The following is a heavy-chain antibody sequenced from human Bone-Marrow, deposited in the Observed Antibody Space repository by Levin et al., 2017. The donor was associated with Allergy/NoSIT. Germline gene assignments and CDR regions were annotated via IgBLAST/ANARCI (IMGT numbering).Heavy chain of an antibody. CDR2: IYYSGDT. D-gene: IGHD3-16*02. V-gene: IGHV4-39*01. Sequence: SQTLSLTCTVSNGSISSSIYYWGWIRQPPGKGLEYVGSIYYSGDTFYNPSLRSRVTISVDTSKNQFSLKLSSVTAADTAVYYCPSPLVHEDYIWGSYRGDHDYFDYWGQGAPVTVSS. J-gene: IGHJ4*02. CDR1: NGSISSSIYY. CDR3: PSPLVHEDYIWGSYRGDHDYFDY.